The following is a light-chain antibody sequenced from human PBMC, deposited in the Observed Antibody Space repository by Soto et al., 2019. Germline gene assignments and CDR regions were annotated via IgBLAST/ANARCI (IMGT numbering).Light chain of an antibody. J-gene: IGKJ1*01. CDR3: QQTYSNLWT. CDR1: QSISSY. V-gene: IGKV1-39*01. Sequence: DIQMTQSPSSLSASVGDRVTVAFRASQSISSYLNWYQQKPGKVPKLLIYAASTLHTGVPSRFSGRGSGTDFTLTINNLQREDFADYFCQQTYSNLWTFGQGTKVDIK. CDR2: AAS.